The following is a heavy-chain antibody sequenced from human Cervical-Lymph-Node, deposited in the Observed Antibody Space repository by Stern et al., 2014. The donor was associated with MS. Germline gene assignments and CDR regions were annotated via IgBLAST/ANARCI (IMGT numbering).Heavy chain of an antibody. D-gene: IGHD3-10*01. V-gene: IGHV1-69*06. Sequence: VQLVESGAEVKKPGSSVKVSCKSSGGISWVRQAPGQGLARMGGVIPFGGTSNYAQKFQGRVTITADTSTNTTYLHLSRLTSADTAVYYCARGSGDNWFGPWGQGTLVTVSS. CDR1: GG. J-gene: IGHJ5*02. CDR3: ARGSGDNWFGP. CDR2: VIPFGGTS.